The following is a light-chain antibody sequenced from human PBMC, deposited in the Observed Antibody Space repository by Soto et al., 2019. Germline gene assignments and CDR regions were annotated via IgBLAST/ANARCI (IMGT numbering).Light chain of an antibody. Sequence: PSSLSGATGDRVTITCRASQGISSYLAWYQQKPGKAPKLLIYAASTLQSGVPSRFSGSGSGTEFTLTISSLQPDDFATYYCQHYNSYSEAFGQGTKVDI. CDR3: QHYNSYSEA. V-gene: IGKV1-8*01. CDR1: QGISSY. J-gene: IGKJ1*01. CDR2: AAS.